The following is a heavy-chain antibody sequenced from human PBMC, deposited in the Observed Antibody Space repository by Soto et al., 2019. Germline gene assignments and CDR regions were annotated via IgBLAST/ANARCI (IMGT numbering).Heavy chain of an antibody. V-gene: IGHV3-74*01. CDR1: GFTFSDYW. CDR2: ISSDGSNT. J-gene: IGHJ6*02. Sequence: EVQLVESGGGLVQPGGSLRLSCAASGFTFSDYWMHWVRQAPGKGLVWVSRISSDGSNTIYADSVKGRFTISRDNAKNTLYLQMNSLRAEDTAVYYCARDLGGYCSGTKCYAYFYYGMDVWGQGTTVTVPS. CDR3: ARDLGGYCSGTKCYAYFYYGMDV. D-gene: IGHD2-15*01.